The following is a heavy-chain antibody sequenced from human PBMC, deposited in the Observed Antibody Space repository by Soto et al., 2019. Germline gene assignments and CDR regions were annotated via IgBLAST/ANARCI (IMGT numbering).Heavy chain of an antibody. D-gene: IGHD3-3*01. CDR3: ARVRSDLWSGYYIYNWFDP. Sequence: SVKVSCKASGGTFSSYAISWVRQAPGQGLEWMGGIIPIFGTANYAQKFQGRVTITADKSTSTAYMELSSLISEDTAVYYCARVRSDLWSGYYIYNWFDPWGQGTLVTVSS. V-gene: IGHV1-69*06. CDR2: IIPIFGTA. CDR1: GGTFSSYA. J-gene: IGHJ5*02.